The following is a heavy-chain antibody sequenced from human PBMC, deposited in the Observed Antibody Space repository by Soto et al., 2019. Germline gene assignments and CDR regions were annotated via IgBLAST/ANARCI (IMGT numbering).Heavy chain of an antibody. D-gene: IGHD2-21*01. V-gene: IGHV3-48*02. CDR2: ISSSSTTI. Sequence: GGSLRLSCSASGSSFSSYSMNWVRQGPGTGLEWISYISSSSTTIYYADSVKGRFTISRDNAKNSLYVEMNSLRDEDTAVYYCARGDYYFDYWGQGILVTVPQ. CDR1: GSSFSSYS. CDR3: ARGDYYFDY. J-gene: IGHJ4*02.